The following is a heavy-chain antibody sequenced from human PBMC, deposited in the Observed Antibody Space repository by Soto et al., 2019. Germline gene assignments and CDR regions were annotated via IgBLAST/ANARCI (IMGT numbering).Heavy chain of an antibody. D-gene: IGHD6-19*01. Sequence: SGPTLVNPTETLTLTCTVSGFSLSNARMGVSWIRQPPGKALEWLAHIFSSDEKSYSTSLKSRLTISKDTSKSQVVLTMTNMDPVDTATYYCARIKVAGKYGMDVWGQGTTVTVSS. J-gene: IGHJ6*02. CDR2: IFSSDEK. V-gene: IGHV2-26*01. CDR3: ARIKVAGKYGMDV. CDR1: GFSLSNARMG.